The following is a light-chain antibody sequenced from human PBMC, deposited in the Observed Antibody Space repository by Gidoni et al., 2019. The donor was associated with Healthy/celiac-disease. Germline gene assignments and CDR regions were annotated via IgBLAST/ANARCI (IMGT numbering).Light chain of an antibody. CDR2: QDS. CDR3: QAWDSSTAPCV. V-gene: IGLV3-1*01. Sequence: SYELTQPPSVSVSPGQTASITCSGDKLGDKYACWYQQKQGQSPVLVIYQDSKRPSGIPERFSGSNSGNTATLTISGTQAMDEADYYCQAWDSSTAPCVFGTGTKVTVL. CDR1: KLGDKY. J-gene: IGLJ1*01.